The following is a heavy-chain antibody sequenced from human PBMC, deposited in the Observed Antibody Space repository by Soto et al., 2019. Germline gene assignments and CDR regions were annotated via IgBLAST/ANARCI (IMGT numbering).Heavy chain of an antibody. CDR3: ATPYCISTSCYGYYFDY. CDR1: GGTFSSYA. CDR2: IIPIFGTA. J-gene: IGHJ4*02. Sequence: SVKVSCEASGGTFSSYAISWVRQAPGQGLEWMGGIIPIFGTANYAQKFQGRVTITADESTSTAYMELSSLRSEDTAVYYCATPYCISTSCYGYYFDYWGQGTLVTVSS. D-gene: IGHD2-2*01. V-gene: IGHV1-69*13.